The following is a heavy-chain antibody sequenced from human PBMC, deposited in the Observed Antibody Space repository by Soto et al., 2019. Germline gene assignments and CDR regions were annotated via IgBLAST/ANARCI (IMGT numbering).Heavy chain of an antibody. Sequence: GASVKVSCKASGGTFSSYAISWVRQAPGQGLEWMGGIIPIFGTANYAQKFQGRVTITADESTSTAYMELSSLRSEDTAVYYCARARVPPTFPGLAAAGQFFDYWGQGTLVTVSS. J-gene: IGHJ4*02. CDR3: ARARVPPTFPGLAAAGQFFDY. CDR2: IIPIFGTA. CDR1: GGTFSSYA. V-gene: IGHV1-69*13. D-gene: IGHD6-13*01.